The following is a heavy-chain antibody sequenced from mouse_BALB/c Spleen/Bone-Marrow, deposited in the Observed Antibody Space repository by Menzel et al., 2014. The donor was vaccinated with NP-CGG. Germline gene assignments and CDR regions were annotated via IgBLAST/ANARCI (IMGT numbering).Heavy chain of an antibody. D-gene: IGHD2-3*01. CDR3: ASLYYGYSVFVY. V-gene: IGHV5-6-2*01. J-gene: IGHJ3*01. CDR1: GFTFSSYY. CDR2: INTNGGST. Sequence: EVKLMESGGGLVKLGGSLKLSCAASGFTFSSYYMSWVRQTPEKRLELVAAINTNGGSTYYPDTVKGRFTISRDNAKNPLYLQMSSLKSEDTSLYYCASLYYGYSVFVYWGQGTLVTVSA.